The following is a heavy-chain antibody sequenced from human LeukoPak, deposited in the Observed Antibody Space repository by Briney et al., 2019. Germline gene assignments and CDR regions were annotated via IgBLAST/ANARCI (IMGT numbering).Heavy chain of an antibody. CDR2: ISYSGST. CDR3: ARAEPGIAAAGTYYFGY. D-gene: IGHD6-13*01. V-gene: IGHV4-39*07. Sequence: SETLSLTCSVSGGSISSSNYYWGCIRQPPGKGLEWIGSISYSGSTYYNPSLKSRVTISVNTSKSQFSLKLTSVTAADSAVYYCARAEPGIAAAGTYYFGYWGQGTLVTVSS. J-gene: IGHJ4*02. CDR1: GGSISSSNYY.